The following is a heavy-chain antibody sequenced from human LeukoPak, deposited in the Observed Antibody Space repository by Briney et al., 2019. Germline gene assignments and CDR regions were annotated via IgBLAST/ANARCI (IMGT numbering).Heavy chain of an antibody. J-gene: IGHJ4*02. V-gene: IGHV3-11*01. D-gene: IGHD3-10*01. CDR3: ARLLWFGDTPGFDY. CDR1: GFTFSDYY. Sequence: AGSLRLSCAASGFTFSDYYMSWIRQAPGKGLEWVSWIVGSAYTVYSEESLKGRFTISRDNDANSLYLQMNSLRAEDTAVFYCARLLWFGDTPGFDYWGQGTLVTVSS. CDR2: IVGSAYTV.